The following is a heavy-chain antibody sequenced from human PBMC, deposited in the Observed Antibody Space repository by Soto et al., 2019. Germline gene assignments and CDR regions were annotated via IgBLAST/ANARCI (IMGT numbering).Heavy chain of an antibody. CDR2: MSGSTGTT. CDR1: GFSFSNYG. CDR3: AIGTFGRGWES. J-gene: IGHJ4*02. Sequence: EAQLLESGGGLGQPGGSLRLSCAASGFSFSNYGLNWVRQAPGKGLEWVSGMSGSTGTTDYADSVKGRFTISRDNLKNTLYVQMNSLRGEDTAVYYCAIGTFGRGWESWGQGTLVAVSS. D-gene: IGHD3-16*01. V-gene: IGHV3-23*01.